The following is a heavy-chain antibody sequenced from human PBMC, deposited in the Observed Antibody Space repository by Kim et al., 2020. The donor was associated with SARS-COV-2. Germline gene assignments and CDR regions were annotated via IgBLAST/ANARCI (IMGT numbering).Heavy chain of an antibody. CDR1: GYTFTSYY. Sequence: ASVKVSCKASGYTFTSYYIHWMRQAPGQELEWMGMINPSGGSPTYAQKFQGRVTMTRDTSTSTVYMDLSSLRSDDTAVYYCAIDSSGYYGIYWGQGTLVTVSS. CDR2: INPSGGSP. D-gene: IGHD3-22*01. J-gene: IGHJ4*02. V-gene: IGHV1-46*01. CDR3: AIDSSGYYGIY.